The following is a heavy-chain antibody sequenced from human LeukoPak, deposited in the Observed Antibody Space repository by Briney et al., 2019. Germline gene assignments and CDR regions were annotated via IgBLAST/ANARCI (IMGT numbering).Heavy chain of an antibody. CDR2: MNPNSGNT. D-gene: IGHD3-10*01. J-gene: IGHJ4*02. CDR1: GYTFTSYD. Sequence: VASVKVSCKASGYTFTSYDINWVRQATGQGLEWMGWMNPNSGNTGYAQKFQGRVTMTRNTSISTAYMELSSLRSEDTAVYYCARGLMVRGVHPREYYFDYWGQGTLVTVSS. V-gene: IGHV1-8*01. CDR3: ARGLMVRGVHPREYYFDY.